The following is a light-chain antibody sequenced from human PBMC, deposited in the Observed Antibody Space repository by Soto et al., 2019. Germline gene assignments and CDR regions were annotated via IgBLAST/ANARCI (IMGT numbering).Light chain of an antibody. V-gene: IGLV2-11*01. CDR3: CSYAGSYRV. Sequence: QSALTHPPSGSRAPGQSVPLSCTGTNIDVGGYNYVSWYQQHPGKAPKLMIYDVSKRPSGVPDRFSGSKSGNTASLTISGLQAEDEADYYCCSYAGSYRVFGTGTKVTVL. CDR2: DVS. CDR1: NIDVGGYNY. J-gene: IGLJ1*01.